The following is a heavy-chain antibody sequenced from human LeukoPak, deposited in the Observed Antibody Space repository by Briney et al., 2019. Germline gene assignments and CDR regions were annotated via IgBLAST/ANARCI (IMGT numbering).Heavy chain of an antibody. J-gene: IGHJ6*03. CDR2: ISYDGSNK. Sequence: GGSLRLSCASAGFTFSSYAMHWVRKAPGKGLEWVAFISYDGSNKYYADSVKGRFTISRDNSKNTLYLQMNSLRAEDTAVYYCAKEGLLDYYYYYMDVWGKGTTVTISS. CDR3: AKEGLLDYYYYYMDV. D-gene: IGHD3-3*02. V-gene: IGHV3-30*04. CDR1: GFTFSSYA.